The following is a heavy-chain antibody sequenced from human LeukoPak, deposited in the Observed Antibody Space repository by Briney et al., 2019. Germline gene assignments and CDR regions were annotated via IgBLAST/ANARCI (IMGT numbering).Heavy chain of an antibody. V-gene: IGHV3-30*18. CDR1: GFTFSSYG. CDR2: ISYDGSNK. J-gene: IGHJ3*02. Sequence: PGGSLRLSCAASGFTFSSYGMHWVRQAPGKGLEWVAVISYDGSNKYYADSVKGRFTISRDNSKNTLYLQMNSLRAEDTAVYYCANFITWGPENAFDIWGQGTMVTVSS. CDR3: ANFITWGPENAFDI. D-gene: IGHD1-14*01.